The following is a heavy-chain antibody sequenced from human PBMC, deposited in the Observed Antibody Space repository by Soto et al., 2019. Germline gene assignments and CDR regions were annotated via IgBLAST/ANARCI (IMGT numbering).Heavy chain of an antibody. CDR2: MNPNSGDT. V-gene: IGHV1-8*01. D-gene: IGHD3-10*01. J-gene: IGHJ6*03. CDR3: ARGLKFTTPLVRGVNPYYYYYMDV. Sequence: QVQLVQSGAEVKKPGASVKVSCKASGYTFSSYDINWVRQATGQGLEWMGWMNPNSGDTNYPQKFQGRVTMTRNTSIATAYMELSSLRSEDPAVYYCARGLKFTTPLVRGVNPYYYYYMDVWGEGTTVTFSS. CDR1: GYTFSSYD.